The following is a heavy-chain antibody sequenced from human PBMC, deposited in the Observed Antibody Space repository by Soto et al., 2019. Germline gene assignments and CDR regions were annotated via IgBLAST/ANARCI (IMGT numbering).Heavy chain of an antibody. V-gene: IGHV1-69*06. CDR2: IVPLFRTT. D-gene: IGHD6-13*01. CDR3: ARGGYSSTWSNLLDRSGLDV. CDR1: GGTFSSYA. J-gene: IGHJ6*02. Sequence: SVKVSCKTSGGTFSSYAINWVRQAPGQGLEWMGGIVPLFRTTNYAQKFQGRVTITADTSTYTVYMELSELRSGDTAVYYCARGGYSSTWSNLLDRSGLDVWGQGTTVTVSS.